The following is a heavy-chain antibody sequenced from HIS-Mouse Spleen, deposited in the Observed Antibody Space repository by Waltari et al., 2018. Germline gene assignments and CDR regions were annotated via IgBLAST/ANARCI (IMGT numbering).Heavy chain of an antibody. CDR3: AREIPYSSSWYDWYFDL. J-gene: IGHJ2*01. D-gene: IGHD6-13*01. Sequence: QLQLQESGPGLVKPSETLSLTCTVSGGSISSSSYYWGWIRQPPGKGLEGIGSIYYRGCTYYNPSLKGRVTISVDTSKNQFSLKLSSVTAADTAVYYCAREIPYSSSWYDWYFDLWGRGTLVTVSS. V-gene: IGHV4-39*07. CDR2: IYYRGCT. CDR1: GGSISSSSYY.